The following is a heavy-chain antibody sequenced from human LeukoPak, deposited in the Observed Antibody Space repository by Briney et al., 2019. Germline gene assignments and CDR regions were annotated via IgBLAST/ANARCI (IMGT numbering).Heavy chain of an antibody. CDR2: IYYSGST. V-gene: IGHV4-30-4*01. Sequence: SQTLSLTCTVSGGSISIGDYYWSWIRQPPGKGLEWIGYIYYSGSTYYNPSLKSRVTISVDTSKNQFSLKLSSVTAADTAVYYCARDAGRDGYNYFDYWGQGTLVTVSS. CDR1: GGSISIGDYY. CDR3: ARDAGRDGYNYFDY. D-gene: IGHD5-24*01. J-gene: IGHJ4*02.